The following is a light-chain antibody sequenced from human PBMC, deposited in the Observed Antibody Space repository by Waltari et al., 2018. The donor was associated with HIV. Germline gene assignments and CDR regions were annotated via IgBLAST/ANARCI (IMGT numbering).Light chain of an antibody. Sequence: QSALTQPRSVSGSPGQSVTISCTGTSSDVGGYASFSWYLQHPGKVPKLIIYEVIKRPSGVPYRFSGSKSGNTASLTISGLQTEDEADYFCCSYAGTYTYVLFGGGTKLTVL. V-gene: IGLV2-11*01. CDR3: CSYAGTYTYVL. J-gene: IGLJ3*02. CDR1: SSDVGGYAS. CDR2: EVI.